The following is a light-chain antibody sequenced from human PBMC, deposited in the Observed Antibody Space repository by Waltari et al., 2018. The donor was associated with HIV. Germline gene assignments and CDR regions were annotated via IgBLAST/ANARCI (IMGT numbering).Light chain of an antibody. CDR1: QSVSSN. V-gene: IGKV3-15*01. CDR3: QQYNNWPQT. Sequence: ETMMTQSPATLSVSPGERATLSCRASQSVSSNLAWDQQKPGQAPRLLIYGASTRATAIPARVSGSGSGTDFTLTISSLQSEDIAIYYCQQYNNWPQTFGQGTKVEIK. CDR2: GAS. J-gene: IGKJ1*01.